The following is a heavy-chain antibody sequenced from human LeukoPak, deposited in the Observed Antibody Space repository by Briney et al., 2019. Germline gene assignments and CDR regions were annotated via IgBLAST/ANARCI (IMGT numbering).Heavy chain of an antibody. CDR1: SGSLSGYY. CDR2: ITHSGSP. V-gene: IGHV4-34*01. J-gene: IGHJ2*01. Sequence: SETLSLTCGVSSGSLSGYYWRWIRQPPGGGLEWLGEITHSGSPNYNPSLKSRVTISGDTSKKQFSLNLKSVTAADTGVYYSARGVDLWGRGTPVTVSS. CDR3: ARGVDL.